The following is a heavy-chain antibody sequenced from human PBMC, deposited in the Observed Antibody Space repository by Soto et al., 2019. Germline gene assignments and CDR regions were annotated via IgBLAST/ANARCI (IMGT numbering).Heavy chain of an antibody. J-gene: IGHJ4*02. D-gene: IGHD6-13*01. V-gene: IGHV1-8*01. CDR3: ARGIGAGFDY. Sequence: GASVHVSCQTSGYTLPSLAINWARQATGQGLEWLGWMSPTRGHTAYAQKFQARATMTRDSSMSRVYMKLSSLTSEDTAVYYWARGIGAGFDYWGQGTRVPVSS. CDR1: GYTLPSLA. CDR2: MSPTRGHT.